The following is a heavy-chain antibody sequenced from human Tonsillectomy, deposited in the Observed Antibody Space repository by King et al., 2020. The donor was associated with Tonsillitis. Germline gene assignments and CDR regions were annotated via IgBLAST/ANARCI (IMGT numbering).Heavy chain of an antibody. CDR3: ARRLIIVSGQLHHWSQAFDS. D-gene: IGHD3-16*01. CDR2: IYWDDDE. Sequence: QITLKESGPTLVKPTQTLTLTFTFSAFSLSTRGMGLGWIRQPPGKALEWLALIYWDDDERYRPSLKSRLSITKDISKSLVVLTLTNMDPVDTATYYCARRLIIVSGQLHHWSQAFDSWGQGTLVTVSS. J-gene: IGHJ4*02. V-gene: IGHV2-5*02. CDR1: AFSLSTRGMG.